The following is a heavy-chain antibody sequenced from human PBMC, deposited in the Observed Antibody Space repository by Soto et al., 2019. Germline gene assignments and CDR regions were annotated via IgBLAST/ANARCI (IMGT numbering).Heavy chain of an antibody. Sequence: QVKLVQSGPEVKKPGSSVKVSCTASGHTFSTFGINWVRQAPGQGLEWMGGIIPIFGTSNYAQKFQGRVTITADESSNTAYMELSSLTSDDTAVYYCARDNPTITTHYLYPYYGMDVWGQGTTVTVSS. J-gene: IGHJ6*02. CDR1: GHTFSTFG. CDR3: ARDNPTITTHYLYPYYGMDV. D-gene: IGHD4-4*01. V-gene: IGHV1-69*01. CDR2: IIPIFGTS.